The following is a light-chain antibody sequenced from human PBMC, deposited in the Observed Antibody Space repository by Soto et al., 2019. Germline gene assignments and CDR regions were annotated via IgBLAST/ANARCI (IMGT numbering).Light chain of an antibody. V-gene: IGKV3-20*01. CDR1: QTVTSTY. Sequence: EIVLTQSPGTLSLSPGERATLSCRASQTVTSTYLAWYQQKPGQAPRLLIFGASSSATVIPDRFSGSGSGTYFSLTISRLEPEDFAVYYCQQYGSSITFGQGTRLEIK. CDR2: GAS. CDR3: QQYGSSIT. J-gene: IGKJ5*01.